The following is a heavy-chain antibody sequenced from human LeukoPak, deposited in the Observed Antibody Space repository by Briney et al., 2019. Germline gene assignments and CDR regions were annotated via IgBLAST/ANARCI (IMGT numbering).Heavy chain of an antibody. CDR2: IYYSGST. D-gene: IGHD6-13*01. Sequence: MPSETLSLTCTVSGVSISSSSYYWGWIRQPPGKGLEWIGSIYYSGSTYYNPSLKSRVTISVDTSKNQFSLKLSSVTAADTAVYYCARQLRSGSSWLDYYYYGMDVWGQGTTVTVSS. J-gene: IGHJ6*02. CDR3: ARQLRSGSSWLDYYYYGMDV. CDR1: GVSISSSSYY. V-gene: IGHV4-39*01.